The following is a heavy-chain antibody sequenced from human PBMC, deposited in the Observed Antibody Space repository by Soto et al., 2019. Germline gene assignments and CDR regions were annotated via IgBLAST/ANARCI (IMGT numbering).Heavy chain of an antibody. J-gene: IGHJ4*02. CDR1: GNAFSGHG. CDR2: INVYKGST. CDR3: GRDGDEWDQRYLDY. D-gene: IGHD1-26*01. Sequence: QVHLVQSGPEPKKPGASVTVSCQALGNAFSGHGISWVRQAPGQGLEWMGWINVYKGSTNYSPKFQDRVTMTTDTAKRTVYLELRCLTSDDTAVYYCGRDGDEWDQRYLDYWGQGTLVTVYS. V-gene: IGHV1-18*01.